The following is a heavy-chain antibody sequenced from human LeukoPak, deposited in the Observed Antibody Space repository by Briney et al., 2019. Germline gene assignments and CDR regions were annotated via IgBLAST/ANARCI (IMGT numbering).Heavy chain of an antibody. CDR2: IYYSGTT. CDR3: ARHCDILTGYSAYPFDI. Sequence: PSETLSLTCTVSGGSISGYYWSWIREPPGKGLEWIGYIYYSGTTHYNPFLESRVTISVDTSKNQFSLKLNSVTAADTAVYYCARHCDILTGYSAYPFDIWGQGTMVSVSS. D-gene: IGHD3-9*01. J-gene: IGHJ3*02. CDR1: GGSISGYY. V-gene: IGHV4-59*08.